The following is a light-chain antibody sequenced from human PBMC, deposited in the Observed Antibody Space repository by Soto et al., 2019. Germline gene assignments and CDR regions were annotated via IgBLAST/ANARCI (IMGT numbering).Light chain of an antibody. CDR2: EVT. CDR1: SSDGADYKD. CDR3: SSYTTSSTV. V-gene: IGLV2-14*01. J-gene: IGLJ1*01. Sequence: QSVLTQPASVSGSPGQSITISCTGTSSDGADYKDVSWYQQHPGKAPKLMIYEVTYRPSGVSNRFSGSKSGTTASLTISGVQAEDEAEYYCSSYTTSSTVFGTGTKVTVL.